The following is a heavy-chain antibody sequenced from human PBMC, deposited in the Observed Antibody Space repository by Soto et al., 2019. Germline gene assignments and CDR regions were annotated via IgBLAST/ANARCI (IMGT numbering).Heavy chain of an antibody. D-gene: IGHD3-22*01. Sequence: EVQLVESGGGLVQPGGSLRLSCAASGFTFSSYWMHWVRQAPGKGLVWVSAISGSGGSTYYADSVKGRFTISRDNSKNTLYLQMNSLRAEDTAVYYCAKDRYYDSSGYYYWGQGTLVTVSS. CDR2: ISGSGGST. CDR1: GFTFSSYW. V-gene: IGHV3-23*04. CDR3: AKDRYYDSSGYYY. J-gene: IGHJ4*02.